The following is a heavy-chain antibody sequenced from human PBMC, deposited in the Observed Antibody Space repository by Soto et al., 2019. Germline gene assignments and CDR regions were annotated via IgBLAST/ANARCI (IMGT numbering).Heavy chain of an antibody. V-gene: IGHV3-30*18. J-gene: IGHJ6*03. CDR2: ISYDGSNK. Sequence: GGSLRLSCAASGFTFRSYGMHWVRQAPGKGLEWVAVISYDGSNKYYADSVKGRFTISRDNSKNTLYLQMNSLRAEDTAVYYCAKNPFYGDYAYYYYYMDVWGKGTTVTVSS. CDR1: GFTFRSYG. D-gene: IGHD4-17*01. CDR3: AKNPFYGDYAYYYYYMDV.